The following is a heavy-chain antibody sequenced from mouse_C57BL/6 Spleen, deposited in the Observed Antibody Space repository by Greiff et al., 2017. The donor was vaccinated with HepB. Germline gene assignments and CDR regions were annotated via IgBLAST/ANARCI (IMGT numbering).Heavy chain of an antibody. CDR1: GFTFSDYY. CDR2: ISNGGGST. CDR3: ARQLWLGGYWYFDV. Sequence: EVQVVESGGGLVQPGGSLKLSCAASGFTFSDYYMYWVRQTPEKRLEWVAYISNGGGSTYYPDTVKGRFTISRDNAKNTLYLQMSRLKAEDTAMYYCARQLWLGGYWYFDVWGTGTTVTVSS. J-gene: IGHJ1*03. D-gene: IGHD2-2*01. V-gene: IGHV5-12*01.